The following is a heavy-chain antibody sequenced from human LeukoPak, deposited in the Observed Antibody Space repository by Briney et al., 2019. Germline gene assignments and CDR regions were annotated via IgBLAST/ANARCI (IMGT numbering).Heavy chain of an antibody. CDR2: IYTSGST. V-gene: IGHV4-61*02. CDR3: ARDHSHLGYCSSTSCPHAFDI. CDR1: GGSISSGDYY. D-gene: IGHD2-2*01. Sequence: SETLSLTCTVSGGSISSGDYYWSWIRQPAGKGLEWIGRIYTSGSTNYNPSLKSRVTMSVDTSKNQFSLKLSSVTAADTAVYYCARDHSHLGYCSSTSCPHAFDIWGQGTMVTVSS. J-gene: IGHJ3*02.